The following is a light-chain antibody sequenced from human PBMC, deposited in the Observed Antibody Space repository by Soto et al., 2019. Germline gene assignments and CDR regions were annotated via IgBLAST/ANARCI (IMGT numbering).Light chain of an antibody. CDR2: KAS. J-gene: IGKJ4*01. Sequence: DIQMTQSPSALSASVGDRVTITCRASQSISGWLAWYQQKPGKAPKFLIHKASSLESGVPSRFSCSGSGTEFTITISRLQPDDVATYYCQQYNGYPLTFGGGTKVEIK. CDR1: QSISGW. V-gene: IGKV1-5*03. CDR3: QQYNGYPLT.